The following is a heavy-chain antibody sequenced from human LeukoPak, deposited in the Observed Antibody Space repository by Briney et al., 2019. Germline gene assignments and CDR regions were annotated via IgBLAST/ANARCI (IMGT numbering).Heavy chain of an antibody. J-gene: IGHJ3*02. CDR2: ISWDGGST. CDR3: AKDREGYCSGGSCYGAFDI. D-gene: IGHD2-15*01. CDR1: GFTFSGSA. V-gene: IGHV3-43D*03. Sequence: GGSLRLSCAASGFTFSGSAMHWVRQAPGKGLEWVSLISWDGGSTYYADSVKGRFTISRDNSKNSLYLQMNSLRAEDTALYYCAKDREGYCSGGSCYGAFDIWGQGTMVTVSS.